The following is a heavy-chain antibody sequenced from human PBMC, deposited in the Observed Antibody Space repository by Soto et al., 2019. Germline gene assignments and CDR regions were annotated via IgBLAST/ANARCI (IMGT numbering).Heavy chain of an antibody. D-gene: IGHD6-19*01. J-gene: IGHJ4*02. CDR3: ARSSGWSPPTFYFDY. CDR2: IIPIFGTA. CDR1: GGTFSSYA. Sequence: QVQLVQSGAEVKKPGSSVKVSCKASGGTFSSYAISWVRQAPGQGLEWMGGIIPIFGTANYAQKFQGRVTITADESTSTADMELGSLRSEDTAVYYCARSSGWSPPTFYFDYWGQGTLVTVSS. V-gene: IGHV1-69*01.